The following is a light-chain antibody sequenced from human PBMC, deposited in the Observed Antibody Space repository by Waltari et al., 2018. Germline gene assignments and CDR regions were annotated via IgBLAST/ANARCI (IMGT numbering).Light chain of an antibody. J-gene: IGLJ2*01. CDR1: SSDVGGYSY. Sequence: QSDLNQPASVSGSTGQSITISCTGTSSDVGGYSYVYWYQQQSDKAPKLVIYDVSSRPSGVSNLFAGSKSGNTSSLTISGLQAEDEADYYCGSYRTGSIVVFGGGTKVTVL. V-gene: IGLV2-14*03. CDR3: GSYRTGSIVV. CDR2: DVS.